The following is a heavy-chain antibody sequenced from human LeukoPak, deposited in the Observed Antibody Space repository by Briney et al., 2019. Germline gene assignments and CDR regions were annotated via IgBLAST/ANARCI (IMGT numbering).Heavy chain of an antibody. CDR1: GGSFSSSSYY. CDR3: ARENSYGPE. J-gene: IGHJ4*02. D-gene: IGHD5-18*01. Sequence: PSETLSLTCTVSGGSFSSSSYYWGWIRQPPGKGLEWIGSIYYSGSTYYNPSLKSRVTISVDTSKNQFSLKLSSVTAADTAVYYCARENSYGPEWGQGTLVTVSS. V-gene: IGHV4-39*07. CDR2: IYYSGST.